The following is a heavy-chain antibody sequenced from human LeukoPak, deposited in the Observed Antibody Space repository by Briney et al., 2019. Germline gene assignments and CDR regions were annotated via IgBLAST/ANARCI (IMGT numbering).Heavy chain of an antibody. D-gene: IGHD3-10*01. CDR3: ARVPYYGSGSYPYYFDY. CDR2: INPNSGDT. Sequence: ASVKVSCKASGYTFTGYYLHWVRQAPGQGLEWMGWINPNSGDTKYAQKLQGRVTMTRDTSISSAYMELNSLTSDDTAVYYCARVPYYGSGSYPYYFDYWGHGTLVTVSS. CDR1: GYTFTGYY. J-gene: IGHJ4*01. V-gene: IGHV1-2*02.